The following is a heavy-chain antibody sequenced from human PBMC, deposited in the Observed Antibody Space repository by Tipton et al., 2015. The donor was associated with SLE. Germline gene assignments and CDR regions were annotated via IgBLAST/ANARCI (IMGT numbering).Heavy chain of an antibody. V-gene: IGHV4-39*01. Sequence: TLSLTCPVSGDSISISTYSWGLIRQPPGKGLEWIGSMFYSGSTYYNSSLKSRVTISVDTSKNQFSLKLSSGTAADTSVYYCVRQPTEGWFDPWGQGTLVTVSS. CDR3: VRQPTEGWFDP. CDR1: GDSISISTYS. J-gene: IGHJ5*02. CDR2: MFYSGST.